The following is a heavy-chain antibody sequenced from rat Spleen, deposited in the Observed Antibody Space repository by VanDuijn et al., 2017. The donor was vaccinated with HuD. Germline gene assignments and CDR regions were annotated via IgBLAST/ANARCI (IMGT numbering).Heavy chain of an antibody. V-gene: IGHV5-22*01. CDR2: ISYEGSTT. J-gene: IGHJ2*01. Sequence: EVQLVESDGGLVQPGRSLKLSCAASGFTFSDYYMAWVRQAPKKGLEWVASISYEGSTTYYRDSVKGRFTISRDNAKSTLSLQMDSLRSEDTATYYCARQRYRFDYWGQGVMVTVSS. CDR3: ARQRYRFDY. CDR1: GFTFSDYY. D-gene: IGHD1-5*01.